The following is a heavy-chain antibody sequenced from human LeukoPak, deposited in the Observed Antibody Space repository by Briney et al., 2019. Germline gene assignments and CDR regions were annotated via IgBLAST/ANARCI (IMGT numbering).Heavy chain of an antibody. Sequence: SETLSLTCAVSGGSISSSNWWSWVRQPPGKGLEWIGEICHSGSTNYNPSLKSRVTISVDKSKNQFSLKLSSVTAADTAVYYCARGLWFGELLAYYYGMDVWGQGTTVTVSS. D-gene: IGHD3-10*01. CDR3: ARGLWFGELLAYYYGMDV. CDR1: GGSISSSNW. J-gene: IGHJ6*02. CDR2: ICHSGST. V-gene: IGHV4-4*02.